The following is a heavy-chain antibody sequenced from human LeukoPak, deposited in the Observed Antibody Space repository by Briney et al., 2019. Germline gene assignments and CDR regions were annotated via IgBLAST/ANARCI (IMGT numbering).Heavy chain of an antibody. CDR2: ITSSAT. D-gene: IGHD1-26*01. J-gene: IGHJ6*03. Sequence: PGGSLRLSCAASGFTFSSYNMNWVRQAPGKAMEWVSSITSSATFYADSVKGRFTISRDNAKNSLYLQMDSLGPEDTAAYYCARDPYSGNYGNDYYYYMDVWGKGTTVTISS. CDR3: ARDPYSGNYGNDYYYYMDV. V-gene: IGHV3-21*01. CDR1: GFTFSSYN.